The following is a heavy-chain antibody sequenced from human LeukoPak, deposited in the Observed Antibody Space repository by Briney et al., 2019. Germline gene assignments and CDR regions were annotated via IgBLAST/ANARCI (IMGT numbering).Heavy chain of an antibody. D-gene: IGHD3-22*01. Sequence: GGSLRLSCAASGFTFSSYWMNWARQAPGKGLEWVANIKQDGSEKYYVDSVKGRFTISRDNAKNSLYLQMNSLRAEDTAVYYCARDYYDSSGYRFDYWGQGTLVTVSS. V-gene: IGHV3-7*03. CDR3: ARDYYDSSGYRFDY. CDR2: IKQDGSEK. CDR1: GFTFSSYW. J-gene: IGHJ4*02.